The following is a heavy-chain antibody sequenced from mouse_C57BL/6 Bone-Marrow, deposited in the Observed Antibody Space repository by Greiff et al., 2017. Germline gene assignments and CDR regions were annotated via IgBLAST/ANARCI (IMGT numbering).Heavy chain of an antibody. J-gene: IGHJ2*01. D-gene: IGHD2-1*01. Sequence: EVMLVESGGGLVKPGGSLKLSCAASGFTFSDYGMHWVRQAPGKGLEWVAYISSGSSTIYYADTVKGRFTISRDTAKNTLFLQMTSLRSEDTAMYYCARPTTASPFDYWGQGTTLTVSS. CDR2: ISSGSSTI. V-gene: IGHV5-17*01. CDR3: ARPTTASPFDY. CDR1: GFTFSDYG.